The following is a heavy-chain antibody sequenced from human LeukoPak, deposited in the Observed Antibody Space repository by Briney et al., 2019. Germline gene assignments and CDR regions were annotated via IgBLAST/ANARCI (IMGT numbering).Heavy chain of an antibody. Sequence: PGGSLRLSCAASGFTFSSYAMSWVRQAPGKGLEWVSAISGSGGSTYYADSVKGRFTISRDNSKNTLYLQMNSLRAEDTAVYYCAKDPMYSSSWYESWFDPWGLGTLVTVSS. CDR2: ISGSGGST. V-gene: IGHV3-23*01. J-gene: IGHJ5*02. CDR3: AKDPMYSSSWYESWFDP. CDR1: GFTFSSYA. D-gene: IGHD6-13*01.